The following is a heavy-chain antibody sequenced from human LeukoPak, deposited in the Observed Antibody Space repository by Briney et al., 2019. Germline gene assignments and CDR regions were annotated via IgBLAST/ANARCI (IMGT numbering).Heavy chain of an antibody. Sequence: KASETLSLTCTVSGGSISSYYWSWIRQPPGKGLEWIGYIYYSGSTNYNPSLKSRVTISVDTSKNQFSLKLSSVTAADTAVYYCARSSTMVRGVMGFDYWGQGTLVTVSS. D-gene: IGHD3-10*01. J-gene: IGHJ4*02. V-gene: IGHV4-59*01. CDR1: GGSISSYY. CDR2: IYYSGST. CDR3: ARSSTMVRGVMGFDY.